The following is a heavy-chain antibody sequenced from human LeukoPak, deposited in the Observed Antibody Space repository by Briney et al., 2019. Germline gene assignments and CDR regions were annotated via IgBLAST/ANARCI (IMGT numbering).Heavy chain of an antibody. J-gene: IGHJ4*02. V-gene: IGHV4-59*08. CDR2: IYYSGST. CDR1: GGSISPYY. D-gene: IGHD3-22*01. Sequence: SETLSLTCTVSGGSISPYYWSWIRQPPGKGLEWIGYIYYSGSTNYNPSLKSRVTISLDTSKNQFSLKLSSVTAADTAVYYCARVNFAAYYYDSSGIYYFDYWGQGTLVTVSS. CDR3: ARVNFAAYYYDSSGIYYFDY.